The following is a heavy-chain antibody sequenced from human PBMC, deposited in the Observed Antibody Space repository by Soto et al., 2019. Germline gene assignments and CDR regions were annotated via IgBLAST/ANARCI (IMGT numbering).Heavy chain of an antibody. CDR3: ARVPRQYSYGYMDYYGMDV. D-gene: IGHD5-18*01. CDR1: GGTFSSYA. CDR2: IIPIFGTA. J-gene: IGHJ6*02. Sequence: GASVKVSCKASGGTFSSYAISWVRQAPGQGLEWMGGIIPIFGTANYAQKFQGRVTITADESTSTAYMELSSLRSEDTAVYYCARVPRQYSYGYMDYYGMDVWGQGTTVTVSS. V-gene: IGHV1-69*13.